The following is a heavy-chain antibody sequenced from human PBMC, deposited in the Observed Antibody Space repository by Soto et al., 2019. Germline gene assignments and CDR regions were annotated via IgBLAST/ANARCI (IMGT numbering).Heavy chain of an antibody. CDR2: ISSSSYT. CDR3: ERNAEGQDNY. Sequence: KTGGTLRLSCAASGLTFSDYYMSWIRQAPGKGLEWGSYISSSSYTNYADSVKGRFTISRDNAKNSLYLQMKSLRAEDTAVYYCERNAEGQDNYWGPGTLVTVSS. V-gene: IGHV3-11*06. D-gene: IGHD2-15*01. CDR1: GLTFSDYY. J-gene: IGHJ4*02.